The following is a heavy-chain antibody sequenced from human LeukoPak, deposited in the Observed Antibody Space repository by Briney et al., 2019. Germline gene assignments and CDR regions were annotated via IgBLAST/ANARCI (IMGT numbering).Heavy chain of an antibody. Sequence: PGGSLRLSCAASGFTFSSYWMHWVRQAPGKVLVWVSRINSDGSSTSYADSVKGRFTISRDNAKNTLYLQMNSLRAEDTAVYYCARESRIYGDYVVDYWGQGTLVTVSS. D-gene: IGHD4-17*01. V-gene: IGHV3-74*01. CDR3: ARESRIYGDYVVDY. CDR2: INSDGSST. J-gene: IGHJ4*02. CDR1: GFTFSSYW.